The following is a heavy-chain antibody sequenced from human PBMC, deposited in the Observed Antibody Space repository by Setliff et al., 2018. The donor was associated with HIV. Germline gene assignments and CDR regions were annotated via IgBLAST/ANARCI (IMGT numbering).Heavy chain of an antibody. J-gene: IGHJ3*02. V-gene: IGHV1-24*01. CDR2: FDPKHGET. CDR1: GYTLTELS. D-gene: IGHD2-2*01. Sequence: ASVKVSCKVSGYTLTELSMHWVRQAPGKGLECMGRFDPKHGETIYAQKFQGRVSMTEDTSTDTAYMELSSLRSEDTAMYYCATTAMSHAFDIWGQGTMVT. CDR3: ATTAMSHAFDI.